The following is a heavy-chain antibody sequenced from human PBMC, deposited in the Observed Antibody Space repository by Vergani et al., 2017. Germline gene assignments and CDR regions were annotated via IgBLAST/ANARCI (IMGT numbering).Heavy chain of an antibody. CDR2: IHHSGST. CDR1: GYSIRNGYY. Sequence: QVQLQESGPGLVEPSETLSLTCAVSGYSIRNGYYWGWIRQPPGKGLEWIGSIHHSGSTHYNPSLKSRVTISVDTSKNDFSLKVTSVTAENTAVYSCTSQPQEGASVPPSVPTWGQGISVIVSS. D-gene: IGHD5/OR15-5a*01. CDR3: TSQPQEGASVPPSVPT. J-gene: IGHJ4*02. V-gene: IGHV4-38-2*01.